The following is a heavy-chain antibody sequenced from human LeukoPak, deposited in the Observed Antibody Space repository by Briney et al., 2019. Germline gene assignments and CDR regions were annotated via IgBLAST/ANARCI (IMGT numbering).Heavy chain of an antibody. CDR3: ARMVRRSSGYHDAFDI. D-gene: IGHD3-22*01. Sequence: SETLSLTCAVYGGSFSGYYWSWIRQPPGKGLEWIGEINHSGSTNYNPSLKSRVTISVDTSKNQFSLKLSSVTAADTAVYYCARMVRRSSGYHDAFDIWGQGTMVTVSS. CDR1: GGSFSGYY. V-gene: IGHV4-34*01. CDR2: INHSGST. J-gene: IGHJ3*02.